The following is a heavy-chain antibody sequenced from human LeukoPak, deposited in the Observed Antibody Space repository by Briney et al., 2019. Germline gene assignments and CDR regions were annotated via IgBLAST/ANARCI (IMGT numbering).Heavy chain of an antibody. Sequence: GGSLRLSCGASEFTFTTYTMNWVPQAPGKGRECVSYIGNGGHIIYYADSVKGRFTISRDDAQNSLYPQLNRLRPEDTAVYYCGRDLFQQALDYWGQGTLVTVSS. J-gene: IGHJ4*02. V-gene: IGHV3-48*01. CDR3: GRDLFQQALDY. CDR2: IGNGGHII. CDR1: EFTFTTYT.